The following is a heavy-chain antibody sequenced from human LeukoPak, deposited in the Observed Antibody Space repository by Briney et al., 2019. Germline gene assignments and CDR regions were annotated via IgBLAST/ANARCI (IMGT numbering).Heavy chain of an antibody. D-gene: IGHD5-18*01. V-gene: IGHV3-30-3*01. Sequence: GGSLRLSCAASGFTFSSYAMHWVRQAPGKGLEWVAVISYDGSNKYYADSVKGRFTISRDNSKNTLYLQMNSLRAEDTAVYYCARADIQLWPNTGFDIWGQGTMVTVSS. CDR1: GFTFSSYA. CDR3: ARADIQLWPNTGFDI. J-gene: IGHJ3*02. CDR2: ISYDGSNK.